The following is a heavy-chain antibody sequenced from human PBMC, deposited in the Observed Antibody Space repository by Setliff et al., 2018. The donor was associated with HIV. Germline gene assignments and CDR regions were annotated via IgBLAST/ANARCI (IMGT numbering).Heavy chain of an antibody. CDR2: IRNIAYGESI. CDR1: GFSFSSNW. Sequence: GGSLRLSCAGSGFSFSSNWIHWVRQAPGKGLEWVGFIRNIAYGESIEYAASVKDRFTISRDNSKNIAYLQMNNLKTEDTAVYYCTRGGGSNQYYFDYWGQGVPVTVSS. D-gene: IGHD6-13*01. CDR3: TRGGGSNQYYFDY. J-gene: IGHJ4*02. V-gene: IGHV3-49*04.